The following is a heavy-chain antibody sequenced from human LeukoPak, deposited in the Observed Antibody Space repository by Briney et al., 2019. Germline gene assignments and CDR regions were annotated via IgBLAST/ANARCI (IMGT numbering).Heavy chain of an antibody. D-gene: IGHD4-23*01. CDR1: GFTFSSYS. V-gene: IGHV3-21*01. CDR3: ASYYGGPYYYGMDV. J-gene: IGHJ6*02. CDR2: ISSSSSYI. Sequence: GGSLRLSCAASGFTFSSYSMNWVRQAPGKGLEWVSSISSSSSYIYYADSVKGRFTISRDNAKNSLYLQMNSLRAEDTAVYYCASYYGGPYYYGMDVWGQGTTVTVSS.